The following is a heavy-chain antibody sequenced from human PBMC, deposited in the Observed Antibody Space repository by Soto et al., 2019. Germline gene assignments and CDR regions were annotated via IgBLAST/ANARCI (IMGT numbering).Heavy chain of an antibody. CDR2: INPSGGST. CDR1: GYTFTSYY. Sequence: QVQLVQSGAEVKKPGASVKVSCKASGYTFTSYYMHWVRQAPGQGLEWMGIINPSGGSTSYAQKCQGRVTMTGDTSTSTIYMELSSLRSEDTAVYYCARGGINYYGSGSYFLLREVYGMDVWGQGTTVTVSS. D-gene: IGHD3-10*01. V-gene: IGHV1-46*01. J-gene: IGHJ6*02. CDR3: ARGGINYYGSGSYFLLREVYGMDV.